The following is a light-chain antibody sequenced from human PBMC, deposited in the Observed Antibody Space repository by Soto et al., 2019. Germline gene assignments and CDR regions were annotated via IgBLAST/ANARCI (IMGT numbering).Light chain of an antibody. CDR1: SSNIGINT. Sequence: QLVLTQPPSASGTPGQRITISCSGGSSNIGINTVSWYQHLPGTAPRLFIYGNSNRPSGVPDRFSGSKSGTSASLAINGLQAEDEAHYYCQSYDNSLSGSWVFGGGTQLTVL. CDR2: GNS. V-gene: IGLV1-44*01. J-gene: IGLJ3*02. CDR3: QSYDNSLSGSWV.